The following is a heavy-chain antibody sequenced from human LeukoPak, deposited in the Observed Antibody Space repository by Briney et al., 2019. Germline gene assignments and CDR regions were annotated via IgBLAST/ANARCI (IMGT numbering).Heavy chain of an antibody. Sequence: SETLSLTCAVYGGSFRGYYWSWIRHPPGKGQEWIGEINHSGSTNYNPSLKSRVTISVDTSKNQFSLKLSSVTAADTAVYYCARLRITMVRGVRPYYYMDVWGKGTTVTISS. V-gene: IGHV4-34*01. CDR2: INHSGST. D-gene: IGHD3-10*01. CDR3: ARLRITMVRGVRPYYYMDV. J-gene: IGHJ6*03. CDR1: GGSFRGYY.